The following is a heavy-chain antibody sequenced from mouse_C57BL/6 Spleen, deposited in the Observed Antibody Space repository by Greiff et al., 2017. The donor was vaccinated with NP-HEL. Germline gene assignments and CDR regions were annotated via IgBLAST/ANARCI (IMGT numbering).Heavy chain of an antibody. D-gene: IGHD1-1*01. V-gene: IGHV1-19*01. CDR1: GYTFTDYY. CDR2: INPYNGGT. CDR3: AIITTVVATPGGYAMDY. Sequence: EVQLQQSGPVLVKPGASVKMSCKASGYTFTDYYMNWVKQSHGKSLEWIGVINPYNGGTSYNQKFKGKATLTVDKSSSTAYMELNSLTSEDSAVYYCAIITTVVATPGGYAMDYWGQGTSVTVSS. J-gene: IGHJ4*01.